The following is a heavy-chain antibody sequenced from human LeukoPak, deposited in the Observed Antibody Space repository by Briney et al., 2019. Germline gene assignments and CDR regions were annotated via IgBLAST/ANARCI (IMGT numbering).Heavy chain of an antibody. CDR1: GHSFINYW. Sequence: GESLKISCKGPGHSFINYWIAWVRQMPGKGLEWIGIIFPGDSHARYSPSFQGQVTISADMSIDTAYLQWSSLRASDTAMYYCARIAATWYGGSWGQGTLVFVSS. CDR3: ARIAATWYGGS. J-gene: IGHJ4*02. D-gene: IGHD2-15*01. CDR2: IFPGDSHA. V-gene: IGHV5-51*01.